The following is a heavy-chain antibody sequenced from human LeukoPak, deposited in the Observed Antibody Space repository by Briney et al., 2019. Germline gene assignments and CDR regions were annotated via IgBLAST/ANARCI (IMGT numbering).Heavy chain of an antibody. CDR2: ISSSSSYI. D-gene: IGHD5-12*01. V-gene: IGHV3-21*01. Sequence: GGSLRLTCAASGFTFSSYSMNWVRQAPRKGLEWASSISSSSSYINYADSVKGRFTISRDNAKNSLYLQMNSLRAEDTAVYYCARDQDSGYDFDYYYYYMDVWGKGTTVTISS. CDR3: ARDQDSGYDFDYYYYYMDV. CDR1: GFTFSSYS. J-gene: IGHJ6*03.